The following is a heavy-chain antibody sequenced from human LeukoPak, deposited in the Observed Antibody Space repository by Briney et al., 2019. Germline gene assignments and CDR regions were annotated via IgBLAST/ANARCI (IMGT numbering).Heavy chain of an antibody. Sequence: PGGSLRLSCAASGFTFSSDSMNGGRQAPGKGLEWVSSISSSSSYIYYADSVKGRLTISREKSKNTVFLQMNSLRAEDTAVYYCARDHDILTGYIQRGAFHSYGMDVWGQGTTVTVSS. J-gene: IGHJ6*02. CDR1: GFTFSSDS. D-gene: IGHD3-9*01. CDR2: ISSSSSYI. CDR3: ARDHDILTGYIQRGAFHSYGMDV. V-gene: IGHV3-21*01.